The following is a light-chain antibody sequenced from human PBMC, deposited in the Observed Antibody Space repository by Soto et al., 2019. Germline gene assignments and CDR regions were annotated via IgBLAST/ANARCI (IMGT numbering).Light chain of an antibody. CDR1: SSDVGDYNY. CDR3: SSYAGSNIVL. CDR2: EVN. Sequence: QSALTQPPSASGSPGQSVTISCTGTSSDVGDYNYVSWYQQRPGKAPKVMIYEVNKRPSGVPDRFSGSKSGNTASLTVSGLQAEDEADYYCSSYAGSNIVLFGGGTQLTVL. V-gene: IGLV2-8*01. J-gene: IGLJ2*01.